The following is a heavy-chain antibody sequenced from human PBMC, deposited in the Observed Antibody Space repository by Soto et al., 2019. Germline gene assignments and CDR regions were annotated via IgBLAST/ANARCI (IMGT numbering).Heavy chain of an antibody. CDR3: ARLPGPLVAVLYIYPLDGREAMSDVDV. CDR1: GFTFNYYP. J-gene: IGHJ6*02. CDR2: VSFAGSNK. D-gene: IGHD6-19*01. Sequence: GGSLRLSCAASGFTFNYYPMHWVRKAPGKGLEWVAVVSFAGSNKYYADSVKGRFTISKDNSKNTLYLQMNSLRREDTAVYYCARLPGPLVAVLYIYPLDGREAMSDVDVWGQGTTVTVSS. V-gene: IGHV3-30-3*01.